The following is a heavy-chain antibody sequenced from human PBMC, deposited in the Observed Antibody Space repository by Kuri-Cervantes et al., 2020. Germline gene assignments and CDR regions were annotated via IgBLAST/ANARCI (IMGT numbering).Heavy chain of an antibody. CDR1: GGSFSGYY. CDR2: INHSGTS. CDR3: AREVATTNYYYYMDV. Sequence: SQTLSLTGGVYGGSFSGYYWNWIRQPPGKGLEWIGEINHSGTSNYNPSLKSRVTISVDKSKNQFSLKLSSMTAADTAVYYCAREVATTNYYYYMDVWGKGTTVTVSS. J-gene: IGHJ6*03. D-gene: IGHD5-12*01. V-gene: IGHV4-34*01.